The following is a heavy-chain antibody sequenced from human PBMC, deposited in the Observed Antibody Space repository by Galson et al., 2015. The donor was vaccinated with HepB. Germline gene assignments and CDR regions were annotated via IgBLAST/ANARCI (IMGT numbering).Heavy chain of an antibody. D-gene: IGHD1-1*01. J-gene: IGHJ4*02. Sequence: SLRLSCAASGSTFSSYDMHWVRQATGKGLEWVSAIGTAGDTYYPGSVKGRFTISRENAKNSLYLQMNSLRAGDTAVYYCARSRGGNARGGYYFDYWGQGTLVTVSS. CDR1: GSTFSSYD. CDR3: ARSRGGNARGGYYFDY. CDR2: IGTAGDT. V-gene: IGHV3-13*04.